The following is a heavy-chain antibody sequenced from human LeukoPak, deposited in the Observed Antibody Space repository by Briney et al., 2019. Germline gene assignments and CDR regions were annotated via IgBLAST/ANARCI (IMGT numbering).Heavy chain of an antibody. CDR3: ARTLTGTTFAYYYGMDV. CDR2: IIPIFGTA. Sequence: SVKVSCKASGGTFSSYAISWVRQAPGQGLEWMGGIIPIFGTANYAQKFQGRVTITADESTSTAYMGLSSLRSEDTAVYYCARTLTGTTFAYYYGMDVWGKGTTVTVSS. CDR1: GGTFSSYA. J-gene: IGHJ6*04. D-gene: IGHD1-20*01. V-gene: IGHV1-69*01.